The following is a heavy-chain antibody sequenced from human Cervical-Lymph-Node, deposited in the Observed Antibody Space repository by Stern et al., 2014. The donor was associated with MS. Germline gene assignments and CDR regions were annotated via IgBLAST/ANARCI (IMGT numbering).Heavy chain of an antibody. CDR1: GVSISTSY. V-gene: IGHV4-59*01. CDR3: ARDVGMDS. Sequence: QLQLQESGPGLVKPSATLSLSCTVSGVSISTSYWSWIRQLPGQGLEWIGYMYYSGSTTYNPALKSRVTMSVDTSKSQFSLRLSSVTAADTAVYYCARDVGMDSWGQGTLVTVSS. CDR2: MYYSGST. D-gene: IGHD6-13*01. J-gene: IGHJ5*01.